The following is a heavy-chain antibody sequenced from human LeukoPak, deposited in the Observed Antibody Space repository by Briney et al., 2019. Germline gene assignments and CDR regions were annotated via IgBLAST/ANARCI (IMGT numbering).Heavy chain of an antibody. CDR2: ISAYNGNT. CDR1: GYTFTSYG. D-gene: IGHD5-18*01. CDR3: ARAAMVPYYFDY. Sequence: ASVKVSCKASGYTFTSYGISWVRQAPGQGLEWMGWISAYNGNTNYAQKLQGRATMTTDTSTSTAYMELRSLRSDDTAVYYCARAAMVPYYFDYWGQGTLVTVSS. J-gene: IGHJ4*02. V-gene: IGHV1-18*01.